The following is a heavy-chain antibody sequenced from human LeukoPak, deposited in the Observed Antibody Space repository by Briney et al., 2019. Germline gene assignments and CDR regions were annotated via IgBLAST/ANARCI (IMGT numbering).Heavy chain of an antibody. CDR2: VNPNSGNT. CDR3: ARGNRYCSSTSCSYYFDY. Sequence: ASVKVSCKASGYTFTSYDINWVRQATGQGLEWMGWVNPNSGNTGYAQKFQGRVTITRNTSISTAYMELSSLRSEDTAVYYCARGNRYCSSTSCSYYFDYWGQGTLVTVSS. D-gene: IGHD2-2*01. J-gene: IGHJ4*02. V-gene: IGHV1-8*03. CDR1: GYTFTSYD.